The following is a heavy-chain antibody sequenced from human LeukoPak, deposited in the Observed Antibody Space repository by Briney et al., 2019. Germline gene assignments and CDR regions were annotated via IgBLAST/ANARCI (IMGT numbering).Heavy chain of an antibody. CDR3: TTVSNYGGKWY. J-gene: IGHJ4*02. Sequence: PGGSLRLSCAASGFTFSNAWMSWGRQAPGKGLEWGGRIKSKTDGGTTDYAAPVKGRFTISRDDSKNTLYLQMNSLKTEDTAVYYCTTVSNYGGKWYWGQGTLLTVST. D-gene: IGHD4-23*01. CDR1: GFTFSNAW. CDR2: IKSKTDGGTT. V-gene: IGHV3-15*01.